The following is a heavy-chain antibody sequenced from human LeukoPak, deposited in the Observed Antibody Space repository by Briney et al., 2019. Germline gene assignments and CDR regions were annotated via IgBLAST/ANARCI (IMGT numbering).Heavy chain of an antibody. J-gene: IGHJ4*02. Sequence: PGGSLRLSCAASGFTFSSYEMNWVRQAPGKGLEWVSYISSSGSTIYYADSVKGRFTISRDNAKNSLYLQMNSLRAEDTAVYYCAREYDSSGSPSGFDYWGQGTLVTVSS. CDR1: GFTFSSYE. CDR3: AREYDSSGSPSGFDY. CDR2: ISSSGSTI. D-gene: IGHD3-22*01. V-gene: IGHV3-48*03.